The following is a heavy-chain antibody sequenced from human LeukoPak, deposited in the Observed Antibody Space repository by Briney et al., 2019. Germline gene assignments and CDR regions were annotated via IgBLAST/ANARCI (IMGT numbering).Heavy chain of an antibody. CDR3: ASWSSTRYYYYGMDV. J-gene: IGHJ6*04. CDR2: IYYSGST. D-gene: IGHD2-2*01. V-gene: IGHV4-61*01. CDR1: GGSVSSGSYY. Sequence: SETLSLTRTVSGGSVSSGSYYWSWIRQPPGKGLEWVGYIYYSGSTNYNPSLKSRVTISVDTSKNQFSLKLSSVTAADTAVYYCASWSSTRYYYYGMDVWGKGTTVTVSS.